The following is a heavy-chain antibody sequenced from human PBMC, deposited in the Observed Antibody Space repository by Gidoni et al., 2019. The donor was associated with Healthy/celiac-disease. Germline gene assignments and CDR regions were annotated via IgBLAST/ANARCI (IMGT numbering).Heavy chain of an antibody. CDR3: ARLYYYDSSGSPPFDD. J-gene: IGHJ4*02. CDR1: GASLRTGGSY. V-gene: IGHV4-31*03. Sequence: QAQLQESRPGLVNPSQTLSLTCPVSGASLRTGGSYWSWIRQHPGKGLEWIGYIYYSGSTYYNPSLKCRVTISVDTAKNQFSLKLSSVTAADTAVYYCARLYYYDSSGSPPFDDWGQGTLVTVSS. D-gene: IGHD3-22*01. CDR2: IYYSGST.